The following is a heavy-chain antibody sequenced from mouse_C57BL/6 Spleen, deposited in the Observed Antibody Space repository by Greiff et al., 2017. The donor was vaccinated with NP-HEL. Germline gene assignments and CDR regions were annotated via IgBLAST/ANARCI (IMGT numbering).Heavy chain of an antibody. V-gene: IGHV3-6*01. J-gene: IGHJ1*03. CDR3: ARGYDGYPYWYFDV. CDR1: GYSITSGYY. CDR2: ISYDGSN. Sequence: EVQLQESGPGLVKPSQSLSLTCSVTGYSITSGYYWNWIRQFPGNKLEWMGYISYDGSNNYNPSLKNRISITRDTSKNQFFLKLNSVTTEDTATYYCARGYDGYPYWYFDVWGTGTTVTVSS. D-gene: IGHD2-3*01.